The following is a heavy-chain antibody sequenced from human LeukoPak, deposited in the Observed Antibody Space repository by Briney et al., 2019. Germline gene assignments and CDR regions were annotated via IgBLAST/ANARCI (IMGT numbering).Heavy chain of an antibody. Sequence: GRSLRLSCAASGFTFSSYGMHWVRQAPGKGLEWVAVISYDGSNKYYADSVKGRFTISRDNPKNTLYLQMNSLRAEDTAVYYCAKATVTHDFDYWGQGTLVTVSS. V-gene: IGHV3-30*18. D-gene: IGHD4-17*01. J-gene: IGHJ4*02. CDR1: GFTFSSYG. CDR3: AKATVTHDFDY. CDR2: ISYDGSNK.